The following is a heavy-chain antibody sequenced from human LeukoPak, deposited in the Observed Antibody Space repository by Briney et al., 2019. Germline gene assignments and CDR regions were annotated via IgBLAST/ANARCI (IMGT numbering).Heavy chain of an antibody. CDR2: INWNGGST. CDR3: ARGYCGGTSCYFDY. CDR1: RFTFDDYG. J-gene: IGHJ4*02. Sequence: GGSLRLSCAPSRFTFDDYGMSWVRHAPGKGLECGSGINWNGGSTRYADSVRGRFTLSRDNAKNSLYLQMNSLRAEDTALYYCARGYCGGTSCYFDYWGQGALVTVSS. V-gene: IGHV3-20*04. D-gene: IGHD2-2*01.